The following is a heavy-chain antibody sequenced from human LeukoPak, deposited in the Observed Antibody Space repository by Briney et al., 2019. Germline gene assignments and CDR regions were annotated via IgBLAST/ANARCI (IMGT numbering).Heavy chain of an antibody. D-gene: IGHD6-13*01. J-gene: IGHJ5*02. Sequence: ASVKVSCKSSGYTLSDYGFTWVRQAPGQGLEWMGWISGFNGKTNYAVRVQVRLTLTTDTSTNTTTLDLRGLRPDDTAMYYCARVGSSGEFDLWGQGTLLTVSS. CDR1: GYTLSDYG. CDR2: ISGFNGKT. V-gene: IGHV1-18*01. CDR3: ARVGSSGEFDL.